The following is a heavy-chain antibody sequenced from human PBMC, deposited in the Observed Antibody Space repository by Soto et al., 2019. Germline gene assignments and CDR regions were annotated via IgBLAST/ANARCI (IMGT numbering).Heavy chain of an antibody. J-gene: IGHJ5*02. CDR2: IHYSGRT. Sequence: TLSLTCAVSGGSITSGAYYWTWIRQHPGEGLEWIAYIHYSGRTYYNPSLKSRVTISVDTSNNQFSLKLSSVTAADTAVYYCARYYFDSSGYSNWFDPWGQGTLVTAPQ. D-gene: IGHD3-22*01. CDR1: GGSITSGAYY. V-gene: IGHV4-31*11. CDR3: ARYYFDSSGYSNWFDP.